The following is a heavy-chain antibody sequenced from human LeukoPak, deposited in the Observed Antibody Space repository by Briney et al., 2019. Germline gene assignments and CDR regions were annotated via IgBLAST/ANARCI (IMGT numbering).Heavy chain of an antibody. CDR2: ISYDGSNK. CDR3: ARDLGGGSCPFDY. V-gene: IGHV3-30-3*01. CDR1: GFTFSSYA. Sequence: GGSLRLYCAASGFTFSSYAMQWVRQAPGKGLEWVAVISYDGSNKDYADSVKGRFTISRDNSKNTLYLQMNSLRAEDAAVYYCARDLGGGSCPFDYWGQGTLVTVSS. J-gene: IGHJ4*02. D-gene: IGHD2-15*01.